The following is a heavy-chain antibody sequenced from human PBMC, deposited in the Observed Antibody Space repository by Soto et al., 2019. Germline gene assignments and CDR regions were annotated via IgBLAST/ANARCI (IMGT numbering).Heavy chain of an antibody. V-gene: IGHV1-69*13. CDR1: GGNFSSYA. CDR3: AMTGIVRGTTGGFGP. CDR2: LIPIFGTA. Sequence: SVKVSCKASGGNFSSYAISWVRQAPGHGLEWMGGLIPIFGTANYAQKFPGRVTITADEATSTAYMELSSLRSEDTAVYYCAMTGIVRGTTGGFGPWGQGTLVTVAS. J-gene: IGHJ5*02. D-gene: IGHD2-2*01.